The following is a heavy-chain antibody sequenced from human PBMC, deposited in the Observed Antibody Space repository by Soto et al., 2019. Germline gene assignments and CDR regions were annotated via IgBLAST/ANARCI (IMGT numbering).Heavy chain of an antibody. V-gene: IGHV3-15*01. CDR3: TTGLGKLEGLLGRTTPNAFDI. Sequence: DVQLVESGGGLVKPGGSLRLSCAASGFTFSNAWMSWVRQAPGKGLEWVGRIKSKADGGTTDYAAPVKGRFTISRDDSKNTLYLQMNSLKTEDTAVYYCTTGLGKLEGLLGRTTPNAFDIWGQGTMVTVSS. J-gene: IGHJ3*02. D-gene: IGHD3-10*01. CDR2: IKSKADGGTT. CDR1: GFTFSNAW.